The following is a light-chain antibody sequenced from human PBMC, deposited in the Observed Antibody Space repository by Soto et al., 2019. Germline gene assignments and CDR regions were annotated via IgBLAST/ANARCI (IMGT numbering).Light chain of an antibody. Sequence: QSALTQPASVSGSPGQWITISCTGATSDVGDYDYVSWYQHHPGRAPKLIIYDVNDRPSGVSNRFSGSKSVNTASLTISGLQAEDEADYYCSSYKITSPFVVFGGGTKLTVL. CDR3: SSYKITSPFVV. CDR1: TSDVGDYDY. V-gene: IGLV2-14*03. CDR2: DVN. J-gene: IGLJ2*01.